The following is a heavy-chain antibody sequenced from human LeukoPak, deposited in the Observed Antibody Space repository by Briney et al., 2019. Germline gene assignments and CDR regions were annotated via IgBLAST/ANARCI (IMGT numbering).Heavy chain of an antibody. Sequence: PGGSLRLSCAASGFTFSNAWMSWVRQAPGKGLEWVGRIKSKTDGGTTDYAAPVKGRFTISRDDSKNTLYLQMNSLKTEDTAVYYCTTVPYDILTCYPLDYWGQGTLVSVSS. CDR2: IKSKTDGGTT. CDR1: GFTFSNAW. D-gene: IGHD3-9*01. CDR3: TTVPYDILTCYPLDY. V-gene: IGHV3-15*01. J-gene: IGHJ4*02.